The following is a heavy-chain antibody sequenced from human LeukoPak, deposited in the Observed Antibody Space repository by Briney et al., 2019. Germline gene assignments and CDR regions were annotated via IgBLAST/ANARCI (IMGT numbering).Heavy chain of an antibody. CDR1: GDSVSSNSAA. Sequence: SQTLSLTCAIPGDSVSSNSAAWNWIRQSPSRGLEWLGRTYYRSKWYNDYAVSVKSRITINPDTSKNQFSLQLNSVTPEDTAVYYCARELGCSGGSCYSRSQNWFDPWGQGTLVTVSS. CDR2: TYYRSKWYN. D-gene: IGHD2-15*01. V-gene: IGHV6-1*01. CDR3: ARELGCSGGSCYSRSQNWFDP. J-gene: IGHJ5*02.